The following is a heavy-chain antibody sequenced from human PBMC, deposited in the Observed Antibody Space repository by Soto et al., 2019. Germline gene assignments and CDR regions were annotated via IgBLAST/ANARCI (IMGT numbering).Heavy chain of an antibody. J-gene: IGHJ6*02. D-gene: IGHD3-3*01. Sequence: GGSLRLSCAASGFIFSRYGMHWVRQAPGKGLEWVAIIWYDGGNKYYGDTVKGRFTISRDNSKNTLYLQLNSLRAEDTAVYYCARDGYYGGNSYQYGMDVWGQGTTVTVSS. CDR1: GFIFSRYG. CDR2: IWYDGGNK. CDR3: ARDGYYGGNSYQYGMDV. V-gene: IGHV3-33*01.